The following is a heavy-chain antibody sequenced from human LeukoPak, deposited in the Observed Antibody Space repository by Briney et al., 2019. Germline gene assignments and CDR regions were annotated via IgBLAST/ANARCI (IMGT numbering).Heavy chain of an antibody. CDR1: GFTFSSYS. CDR2: ISSSSSYI. V-gene: IGHV3-21*01. J-gene: IGHJ4*02. Sequence: SGGSLRLCCAASGFTFSSYSMNWVRQAPGKGLEWVSSISSSSSYIYYADSVKGRFTISRDNAKNSLYLQMNSLRAEDTAVYYCARAQEVRGVDLNFDYWGQGTLVTVSS. CDR3: ARAQEVRGVDLNFDY. D-gene: IGHD3-10*01.